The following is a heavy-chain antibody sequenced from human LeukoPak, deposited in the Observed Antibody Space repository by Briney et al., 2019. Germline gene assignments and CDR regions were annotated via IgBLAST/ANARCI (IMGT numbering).Heavy chain of an antibody. J-gene: IGHJ4*02. CDR1: GFTFSSYA. CDR2: ISGSGGST. V-gene: IGHV3-23*01. Sequence: GGSLRLSCAASGFTFSSYAMSWVRQAPGKGLEWVSAISGSGGSTHYADSVKGRFTISRDNSRNTLYLQMNSLRAEDTAVYYCAKCDTIFGVVTFWYWGQGTLVTVSS. D-gene: IGHD3-3*01. CDR3: AKCDTIFGVVTFWY.